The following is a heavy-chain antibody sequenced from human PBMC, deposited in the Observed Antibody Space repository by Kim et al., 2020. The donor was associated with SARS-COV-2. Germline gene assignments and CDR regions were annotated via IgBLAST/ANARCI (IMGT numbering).Heavy chain of an antibody. Sequence: YADPVKGRFTISRDNAKNSLYLQMNSLRAEDTALYYCAKDTGYSSGGIDYWGQGTLVTVSS. D-gene: IGHD6-19*01. CDR3: AKDTGYSSGGIDY. J-gene: IGHJ4*02. V-gene: IGHV3-9*01.